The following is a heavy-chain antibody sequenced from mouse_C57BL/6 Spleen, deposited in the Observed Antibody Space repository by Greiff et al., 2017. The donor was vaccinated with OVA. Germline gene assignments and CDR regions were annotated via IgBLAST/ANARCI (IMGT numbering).Heavy chain of an antibody. CDR2: INPNSGST. CDR1: FSPLTIYR. CDR3: AGDYEGCMAY. V-gene: IGHV1-64*01. D-gene: IGHD2-4*01. J-gene: IGHJ4*01. Sequence: VQLQQPGAELVKPGASVKLSCKASFSPLTIYRMHWVKQRPGQGLEWIGMINPNSGSTNYNEKFKGKATLTVDKSSSTAYMQLSSLTSEDSAVYYCAGDYEGCMAYWGQGTSVTVS.